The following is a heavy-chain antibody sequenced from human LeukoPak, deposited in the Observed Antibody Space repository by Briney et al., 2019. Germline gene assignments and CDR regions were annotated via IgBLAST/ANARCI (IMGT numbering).Heavy chain of an antibody. D-gene: IGHD6-13*01. CDR3: ATTGGSWYDGSFDY. CDR1: GFTFSNYW. J-gene: IGHJ4*02. CDR2: INTDGIST. V-gene: IGHV3-74*01. Sequence: GGSLRLSCAVSGFTFSNYWMHWVRQVAGKGLVWVSRINTDGISTNYADSVKGRFTISRDNAKNTLYLQLNSLRAEDTAVYYCATTGGSWYDGSFDYWGQGTLVTVSS.